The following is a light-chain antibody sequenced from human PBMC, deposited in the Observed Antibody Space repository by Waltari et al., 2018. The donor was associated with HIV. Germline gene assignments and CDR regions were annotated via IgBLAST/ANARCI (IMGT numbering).Light chain of an antibody. Sequence: QSALTQPASVSGSLGQSVTISCTGANSDIGGYNYVSWYQQHPGKAPKLIIHEVIKRPSRVSDGFSGSKSGNTASLTISGLQAEDESDYYCSSFITTTTHVVFGGGTRLTVL. CDR3: SSFITTTTHVV. V-gene: IGLV2-14*01. J-gene: IGLJ2*01. CDR1: NSDIGGYNY. CDR2: EVI.